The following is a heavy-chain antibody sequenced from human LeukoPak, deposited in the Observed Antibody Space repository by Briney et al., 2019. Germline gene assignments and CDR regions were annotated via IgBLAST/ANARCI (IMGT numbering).Heavy chain of an antibody. V-gene: IGHV3-53*01. CDR1: GFTVSSNY. CDR2: IYSGGST. D-gene: IGHD6-13*01. CDR3: ARIYRNIAAAGPFDI. Sequence: HPGGSLRLSCAASGFTVSSNYMSWVRQAPGKGLEWVSVIYSGGSTYYADSVKGRFTISRDNSKNTLYLQMNSLRAEDTAVYYCARIYRNIAAAGPFDIWGQGTMVTVSS. J-gene: IGHJ3*02.